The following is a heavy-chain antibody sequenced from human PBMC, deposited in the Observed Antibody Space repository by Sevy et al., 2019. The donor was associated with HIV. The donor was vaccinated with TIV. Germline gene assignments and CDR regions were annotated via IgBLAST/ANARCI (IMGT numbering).Heavy chain of an antibody. J-gene: IGHJ4*02. Sequence: SDTLSLTCTVSGGSISSYYWSWIRQPAGKGLEWIGRIYTSGSTNYNPSLKSRVTMSVDTSKNQFSLKLSSVTAADTAVYYCARDRGSSSGFSWDYFDYWGQGTLVTVSS. CDR2: IYTSGST. CDR1: GGSISSYY. CDR3: ARDRGSSSGFSWDYFDY. D-gene: IGHD6-13*01. V-gene: IGHV4-4*07.